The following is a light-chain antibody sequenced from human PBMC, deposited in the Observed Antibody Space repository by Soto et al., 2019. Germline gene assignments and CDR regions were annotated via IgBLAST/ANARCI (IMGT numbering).Light chain of an antibody. Sequence: EIVLTQSPGTLSLSPGERATLSCRASQSVSSSYLAWYQQKPGQAPRLLIYGASSRATGIPDRFSGSVSGTDFTLTISRLEPEDFAVYYCQQYGSSPLIPLGKGTRLEIK. CDR2: GAS. CDR3: QQYGSSPLIP. J-gene: IGKJ5*01. CDR1: QSVSSSY. V-gene: IGKV3-20*01.